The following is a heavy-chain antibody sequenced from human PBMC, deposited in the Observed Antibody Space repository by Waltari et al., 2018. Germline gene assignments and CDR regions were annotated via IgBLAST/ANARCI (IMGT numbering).Heavy chain of an antibody. J-gene: IGHJ4*02. Sequence: QVQLQQWGAGLLKPSETLSLTCAVYGGSFSGYYWSWIRQPPGKGLEWIGEINHSGSTNYNPALKSRVTISVDTSKNQFSLKLSRLRSDDTAVYYCARGADSSGCFDYWGQGTLVTVSS. CDR1: GGSFSGYY. CDR2: INHSGST. CDR3: ARGADSSGCFDY. V-gene: IGHV4-34*01. D-gene: IGHD6-19*01.